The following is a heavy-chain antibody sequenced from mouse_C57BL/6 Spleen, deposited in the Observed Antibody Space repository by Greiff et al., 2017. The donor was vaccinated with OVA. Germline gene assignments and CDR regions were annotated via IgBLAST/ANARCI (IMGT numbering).Heavy chain of an antibody. CDR1: GFTFSDYG. Sequence: EVKLVESGGGLVKPGGSLKLSCAASGFTFSDYGMHWVRQAPEKGLEWVAYISSGSSTIYYADTVKGRFTISRANAKNTLFLQMSRLRSEETAMYYCAREYGSRDIAYWGQGTLVTVAA. V-gene: IGHV5-17*01. J-gene: IGHJ3*01. CDR2: ISSGSSTI. D-gene: IGHD1-1*01. CDR3: AREYGSRDIAY.